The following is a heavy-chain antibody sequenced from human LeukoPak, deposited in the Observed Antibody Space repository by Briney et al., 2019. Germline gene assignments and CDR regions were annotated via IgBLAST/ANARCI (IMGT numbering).Heavy chain of an antibody. D-gene: IGHD4-23*01. V-gene: IGHV1-2*02. CDR2: INPNSGGT. Sequence: ASVKVSCKASGYTFSGYYIHWVRQAPGQGLEWMGWINPNSGGTKYAQKFQGRVTMTRDTSISTAYMELSSLRSDDTAVYYCASYGGNSDFDYWGQGTLVTVSS. J-gene: IGHJ4*02. CDR3: ASYGGNSDFDY. CDR1: GYTFSGYY.